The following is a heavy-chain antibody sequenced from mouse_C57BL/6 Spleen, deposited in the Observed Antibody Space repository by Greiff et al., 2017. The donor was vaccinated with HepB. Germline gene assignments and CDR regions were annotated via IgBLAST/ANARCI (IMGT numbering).Heavy chain of an antibody. Sequence: QVQLKESGAELAKPGASVKLSCKASGYTFTSYWMHWVKQRPGQGLEWIGYINPSSGYTKYNQKFKDKATLTADKSSTAYMQLSSLTYEDSAVYYCPYGSSGFDYWGQGTTLTVSS. CDR2: INPSSGYT. V-gene: IGHV1-7*01. CDR1: GYTFTSYW. J-gene: IGHJ2*01. CDR3: PYGSSGFDY. D-gene: IGHD1-1*01.